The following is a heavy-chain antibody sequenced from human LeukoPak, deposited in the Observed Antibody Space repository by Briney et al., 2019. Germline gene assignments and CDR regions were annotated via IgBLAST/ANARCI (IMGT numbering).Heavy chain of an antibody. CDR3: ASESKRQSMYSSSWDL. J-gene: IGHJ5*02. Sequence: ASVKVSCKASGGTFSSYAISWVRQAPGQGLEWMGGIIPIFGTASYAQKFQGRVTITADESTSTAYMELSSLRSEDTAVYYCASESKRQSMYSSSWDLWGQGTLVTVSS. CDR2: IIPIFGTA. D-gene: IGHD6-13*01. V-gene: IGHV1-69*13. CDR1: GGTFSSYA.